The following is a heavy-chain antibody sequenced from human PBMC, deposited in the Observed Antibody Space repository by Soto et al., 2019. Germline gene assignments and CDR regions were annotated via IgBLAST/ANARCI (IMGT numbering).Heavy chain of an antibody. V-gene: IGHV4-31*03. J-gene: IGHJ6*02. D-gene: IGHD2-21*02. Sequence: SETLSLTCTVSGGSISSADYYWSWIRQHPGKGLEWIGYTYYTGTTDYNLSLKSRVTISIDTSETQFSLNLSSVTAADTAVYYCARDLWGYCGTDCYPLDVWGQGTTVTVS. CDR1: GGSISSADYY. CDR2: TYYTGTT. CDR3: ARDLWGYCGTDCYPLDV.